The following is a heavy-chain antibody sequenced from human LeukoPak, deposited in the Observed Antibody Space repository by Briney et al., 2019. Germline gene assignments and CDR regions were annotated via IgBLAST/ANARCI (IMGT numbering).Heavy chain of an antibody. D-gene: IGHD2-2*01. CDR1: GGSFSGYY. V-gene: IGHV4-34*01. CDR3: ARLTAPIVVVPAAIRPPYYYYYMDV. J-gene: IGHJ6*03. Sequence: SETLSLTCAVYGGSFSGYYWSWIRQPPGKGLEWIGEINHSGSTNYNPSLKNRVTISVDPSKNQFSLKLSSVTAADTAVYYCARLTAPIVVVPAAIRPPYYYYYMDVWGKGTTVTVSS. CDR2: INHSGST.